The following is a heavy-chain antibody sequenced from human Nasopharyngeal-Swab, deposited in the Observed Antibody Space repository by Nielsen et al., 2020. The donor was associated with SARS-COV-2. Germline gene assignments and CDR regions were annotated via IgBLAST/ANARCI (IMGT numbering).Heavy chain of an antibody. D-gene: IGHD2-15*01. CDR3: TRCGGGCYSGRDY. CDR1: GFTFSDSA. Sequence: GESLKISCAASGFTFSDSAIHWVRQASGEGLDWVARIRSKGTNYATAYSASVKGRFIIFRDDPTNTAYLQMNSLKTEDTAMYYCTRCGGGCYSGRDYWGQGTLVTVSS. V-gene: IGHV3-73*01. J-gene: IGHJ4*02. CDR2: IRSKGTNYAT.